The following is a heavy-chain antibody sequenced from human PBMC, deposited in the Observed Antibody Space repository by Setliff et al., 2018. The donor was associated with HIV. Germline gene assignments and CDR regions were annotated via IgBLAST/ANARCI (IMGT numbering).Heavy chain of an antibody. CDR2: INHSGST. CDR1: GAPFSGFH. J-gene: IGHJ3*02. Sequence: SETLSLTCAVYGAPFSGFHWGWIRQPPGKGLEWIGEINHSGSTNYNPSLNSRVTISVDTSKNQFSLKVSSVTAADTAVYYCARTLAYHAFDIWGQGTMVTVSS. V-gene: IGHV4-34*01. CDR3: ARTLAYHAFDI. D-gene: IGHD2-2*01.